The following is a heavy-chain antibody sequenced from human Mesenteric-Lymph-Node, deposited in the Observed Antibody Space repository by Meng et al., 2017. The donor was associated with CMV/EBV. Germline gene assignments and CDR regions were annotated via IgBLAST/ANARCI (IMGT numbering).Heavy chain of an antibody. CDR3: ARDRFGGVPSYGMDV. Sequence: GESLKISCKGSGYSFTSYWIGWVRQMPGKGLEWMGIIYPGDSDTRYSPSFQGQVTISADKSISTAYLQWSSLKASDTAMYYCARDRFGGVPSYGMDVWGQGTTVTVSS. CDR2: IYPGDSDT. J-gene: IGHJ6*02. V-gene: IGHV5-51*01. D-gene: IGHD2-8*02. CDR1: GYSFTSYW.